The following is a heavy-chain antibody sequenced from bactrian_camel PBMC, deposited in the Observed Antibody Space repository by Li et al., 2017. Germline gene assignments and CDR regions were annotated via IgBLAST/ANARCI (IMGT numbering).Heavy chain of an antibody. Sequence: QLVESGGGSVQAGGSLRLSCAACAMSWYRQATGKERELVATIIYDRTTQYNDSVKGRFTISRDNAKNTVYLQLNSLKTGDIAMYYCAVGFMPYGYRDLIDFGKWGQGTQVTVS. J-gene: IGHJ6*01. V-gene: IGHV3S53*01. CDR1: A. CDR2: IIYDRTT. CDR3: AVGFMPYGYRDLIDFGK. D-gene: IGHD3*01.